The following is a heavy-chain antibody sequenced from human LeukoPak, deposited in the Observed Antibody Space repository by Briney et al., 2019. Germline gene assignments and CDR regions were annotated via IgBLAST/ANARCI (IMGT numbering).Heavy chain of an antibody. CDR2: MNPNSGNT. CDR3: ARAGGATGLYYYYYMDV. CDR1: GYTFTSYD. J-gene: IGHJ6*03. V-gene: IGHV1-8*01. D-gene: IGHD1-26*01. Sequence: ASVKVSCKASGYTFTSYDINWVRQATGQGLEWMGWMNPNSGNTGYAQKFQGRVTMTRNTSISTAYMELSSLRSEDTAVYYCARAGGATGLYYYYYMDVWGKGTTVTVSS.